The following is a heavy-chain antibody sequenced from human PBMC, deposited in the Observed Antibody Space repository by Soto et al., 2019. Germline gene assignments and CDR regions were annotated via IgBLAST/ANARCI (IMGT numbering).Heavy chain of an antibody. Sequence: QVQLQESGPGLVKPSQTLSLPCTVSGGSISSGGYYWSWIRQHPGKGLEWIGYIYYSGSTYYNPSLKSRVTISVDTSKNQFSLKLSSVTAADTAVYYCAREGIVGATKCFDYWCQGTLVSVSS. D-gene: IGHD1-26*01. CDR3: AREGIVGATKCFDY. CDR1: GGSISSGGYY. CDR2: IYYSGST. V-gene: IGHV4-31*03. J-gene: IGHJ4*02.